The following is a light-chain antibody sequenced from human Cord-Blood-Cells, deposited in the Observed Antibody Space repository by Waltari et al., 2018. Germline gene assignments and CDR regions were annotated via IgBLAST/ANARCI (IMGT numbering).Light chain of an antibody. V-gene: IGKV1-8*01. CDR1: QGLSSY. CDR2: AAS. J-gene: IGKJ2*03. CDR3: QQYYSYPYS. Sequence: AIRMTQSPSSFSASTGDRVTITCRACQGLSSYLAWYQQKPGKAPKLLIYAASTLQSGVPSRFSGSGSGTDFTLTISCLQSEDFATYDCQQYYSYPYSFGQGTKLESK.